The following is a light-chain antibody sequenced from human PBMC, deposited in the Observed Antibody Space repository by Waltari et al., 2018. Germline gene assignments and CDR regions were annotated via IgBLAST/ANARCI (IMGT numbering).Light chain of an antibody. V-gene: IGLV7-46*01. Sequence: QAVVTQEPSLTVSPGGTVTLPCGSSTGAVTSGHYPYWFQQKPGQAPRTLIYNTNTKHSWTPARFSGSLLGGKAALTLSGAQPEDEAEYYCLLSYSDAVVFGGGTKLTVL. CDR1: TGAVTSGHY. CDR2: NTN. J-gene: IGLJ2*01. CDR3: LLSYSDAVV.